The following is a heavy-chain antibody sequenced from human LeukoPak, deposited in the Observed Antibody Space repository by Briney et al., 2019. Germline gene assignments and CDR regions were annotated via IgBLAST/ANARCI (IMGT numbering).Heavy chain of an antibody. CDR3: ARNVPSTGDFVY. Sequence: ASVKVSCKASGYTFTSYDINWVRQATGQGLEWMGWMNPNSGSTGYAQKFQGRVTMTRDTSISTAYMELSSLTSEDTAVHYCARNVPSTGDFVYWGQGTLVTVSS. CDR1: GYTFTSYD. V-gene: IGHV1-8*01. CDR2: MNPNSGST. D-gene: IGHD3-10*01. J-gene: IGHJ4*02.